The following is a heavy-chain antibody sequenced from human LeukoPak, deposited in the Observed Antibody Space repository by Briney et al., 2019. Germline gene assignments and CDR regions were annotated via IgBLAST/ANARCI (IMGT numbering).Heavy chain of an antibody. CDR3: VRKGAVPILYYFDY. D-gene: IGHD6-19*01. CDR2: ISGSGGST. V-gene: IGHV3-23*01. J-gene: IGHJ4*02. CDR1: GFTFSSYA. Sequence: GGSLGLSCAASGFTFSSYAMSWVRQAPGKGLEWVSAISGSGGSTYYADSVKGRFTISRDNSKNTLYLQMNSLRAEDTAVYYCVRKGAVPILYYFDYWGQGTLVTVSS.